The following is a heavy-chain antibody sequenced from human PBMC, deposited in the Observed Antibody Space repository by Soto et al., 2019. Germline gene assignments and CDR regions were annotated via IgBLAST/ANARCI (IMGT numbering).Heavy chain of an antibody. V-gene: IGHV1-69*01. Sequence: QVQVVQSGVEVRRPGSSVKVSCKASGDTFKNCVISWVRQAPGQGLEWMGGIIPLFGTTDFAQRFQGRLTIPTDESTPTASMELSRLRSEATATYYWAAAVGYGKSSVVWGQGTTVIGSS. J-gene: IGHJ6*02. CDR1: GDTFKNCV. CDR2: IIPLFGTT. D-gene: IGHD5-12*01. CDR3: AAAVGYGKSSVV.